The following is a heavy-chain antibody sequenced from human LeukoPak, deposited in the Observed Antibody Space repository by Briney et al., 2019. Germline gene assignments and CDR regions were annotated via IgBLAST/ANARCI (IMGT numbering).Heavy chain of an antibody. CDR1: GFTFSSYG. Sequence: GGSLRLSCAASGFTFSSYGMHWVRQAPGKGLEWVAVIWYDGSNKYYADSVKGRFTISRDNSKNTMYLQMSYLRAEDTAVYYCGADTSGWYDFWGQGTLVTVSS. CDR2: IWYDGSNK. J-gene: IGHJ5*01. CDR3: GADTSGWYDF. D-gene: IGHD6-25*01. V-gene: IGHV3-33*01.